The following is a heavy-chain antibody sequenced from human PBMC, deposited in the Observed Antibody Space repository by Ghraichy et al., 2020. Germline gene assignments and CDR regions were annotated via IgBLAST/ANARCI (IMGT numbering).Heavy chain of an antibody. CDR2: ISSSSSYI. CDR1: GFTFSSYS. D-gene: IGHD2-2*01. CDR3: ARDRFCSSTSCYYYYYYMDV. J-gene: IGHJ6*03. V-gene: IGHV3-21*01. Sequence: GSLNISCAASGFTFSSYSMNWVRQAPGKGLEWVSSISSSSSYIYYADSVKGRFTISRDNAKNSLYLQMNSLRAEDTAVYYCARDRFCSSTSCYYYYYYMDVWGKGTTVTVSS.